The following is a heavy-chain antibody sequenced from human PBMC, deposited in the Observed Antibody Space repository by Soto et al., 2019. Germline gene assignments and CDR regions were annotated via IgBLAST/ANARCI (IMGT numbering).Heavy chain of an antibody. V-gene: IGHV3-23*01. CDR2: ISAGGSST. CDR3: AKEGVLGLYYFDY. D-gene: IGHD2-8*01. CDR1: GFTFSSYV. Sequence: GGSLRLSCAASGFTFSSYVMSWVRQAPGKGLEWVSTISAGGSSTYYADSVKGRFTISRDNSKNTLYLQMNSLRPEDTAVYYCAKEGVLGLYYFDYWGQGTLVTVSS. J-gene: IGHJ4*02.